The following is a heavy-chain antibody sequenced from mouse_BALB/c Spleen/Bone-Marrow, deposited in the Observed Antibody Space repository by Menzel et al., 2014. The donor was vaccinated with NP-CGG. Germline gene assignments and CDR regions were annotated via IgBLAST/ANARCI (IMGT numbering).Heavy chain of an antibody. CDR2: IYPGDGDT. J-gene: IGHJ4*01. CDR3: ASRGDYSYAMVY. D-gene: IGHD1-1*01. Sequence: QVQLKASGAELVRPGSSVKISCKSSGYSFSNYWMNWMKQRPGQGLEWIGQIYPGDGDTNYNGKFKGKATLTADKSSSTAYMQLSSLTSEDSAVYFCASRGDYSYAMVYWGQGTSVTVSA. CDR1: GYSFSNYW. V-gene: IGHV1-80*01.